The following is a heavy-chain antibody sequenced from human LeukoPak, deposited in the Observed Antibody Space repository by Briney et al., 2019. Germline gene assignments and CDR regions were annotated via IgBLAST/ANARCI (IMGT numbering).Heavy chain of an antibody. V-gene: IGHV4-39*07. D-gene: IGHD3-10*01. CDR1: GGSISSGTYY. J-gene: IGHJ4*02. CDR2: IYYSGTT. Sequence: PSETLSLTCTVSGGSISSGTYYWGWVRQPPGKGLEWIGTIYYSGTTNYNPSLKSRVTMSVDTSKNQFSLKLSSVTAADTAVYYCARTGYYYGSGSLIDYWGQGTLVTVSS. CDR3: ARTGYYYGSGSLIDY.